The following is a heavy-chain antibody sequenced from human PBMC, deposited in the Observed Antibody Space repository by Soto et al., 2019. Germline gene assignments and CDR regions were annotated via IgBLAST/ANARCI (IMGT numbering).Heavy chain of an antibody. CDR2: IYHSGST. CDR3: ASLRSGWGIDY. Sequence: QLQLQESGSGLVKPSQTLSLTCAVSGGSISSGGYSWRWIRQPPGKGLEWIGYIYHSGSTYYNPSLKSRVTISVDRSKNQFSLKLSSVTAADTAVYYCASLRSGWGIDYWGQGTLVTVSS. CDR1: GGSISSGGYS. D-gene: IGHD6-19*01. V-gene: IGHV4-30-2*01. J-gene: IGHJ4*02.